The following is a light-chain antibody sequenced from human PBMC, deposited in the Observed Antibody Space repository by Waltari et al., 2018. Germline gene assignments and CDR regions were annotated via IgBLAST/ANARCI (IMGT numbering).Light chain of an antibody. Sequence: IQMSQSPASLSTSVADRVTITCRASQGISSYLSWFQQRPGKAPKLLIYNTKSLASGVPSRFSGSGSGTEFTLTISSLQPEDSAIYYCQQGNDYPYSFGLGTKVEIK. J-gene: IGKJ2*03. V-gene: IGKV1D-13*01. CDR2: NTK. CDR1: QGISSY. CDR3: QQGNDYPYS.